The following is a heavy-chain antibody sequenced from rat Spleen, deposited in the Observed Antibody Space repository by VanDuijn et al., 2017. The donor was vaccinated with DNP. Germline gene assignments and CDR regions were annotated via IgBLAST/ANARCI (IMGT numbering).Heavy chain of an antibody. D-gene: IGHD1-4*01. V-gene: IGHV5-22*01. Sequence: EVQLVESGGGLVQPGRSLTLSCAASGFTFSDYYMAWVRQAPTKGLEWVAYISYDGSSTYHGDSVKGRFTISRDIVNSILYLQMNSLRSEDMATYYCARHVLPLRVWDYWGQGVMVTVSS. CDR2: ISYDGSST. CDR3: ARHVLPLRVWDY. J-gene: IGHJ2*01. CDR1: GFTFSDYY.